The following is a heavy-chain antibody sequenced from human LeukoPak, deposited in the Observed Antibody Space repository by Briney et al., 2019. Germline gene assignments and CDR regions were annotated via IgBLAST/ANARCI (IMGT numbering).Heavy chain of an antibody. CDR2: IHHSGST. V-gene: IGHV4-4*02. D-gene: IGHD3-10*01. CDR3: AKSNGYGLIDI. Sequence: SETLSLTCAVFGGSITDDNWWGWVRQPPGKGLEWIGEIHHSGSTNYNSSLKSRVTISVDTSRNQFSLKLNSVTAADTAVYYCAKSNGYGLIDIWGQGTMVTVSS. J-gene: IGHJ3*02. CDR1: GGSITDDNW.